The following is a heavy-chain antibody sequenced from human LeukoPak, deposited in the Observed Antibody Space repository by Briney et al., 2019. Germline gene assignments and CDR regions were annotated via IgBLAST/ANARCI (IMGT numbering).Heavy chain of an antibody. Sequence: PGGSLRLSCAASGFTFSSYAMHWVRQAPGKGLEWVAVISYDGSNKYYADSVRGRFTISRDNSKNTLYLQMNSLRAEDTAVYYCASSKSSLAYNWGQGTLVTVSS. CDR2: ISYDGSNK. J-gene: IGHJ4*02. CDR3: ASSKSSLAYN. D-gene: IGHD6-13*01. CDR1: GFTFSSYA. V-gene: IGHV3-30-3*01.